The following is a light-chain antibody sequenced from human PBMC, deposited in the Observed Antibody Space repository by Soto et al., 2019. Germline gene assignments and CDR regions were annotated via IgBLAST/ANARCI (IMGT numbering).Light chain of an antibody. V-gene: IGKV1-5*01. J-gene: IGKJ1*01. Sequence: DIQMTQSPSTLSASVVDRVTITCLASQSISSWLAWYQQKPGKAPKFLIYDASALESGVPSRFSGSGSGTEFTLTISSLQPDDFATYYCQQLNGSPWTCGQGTKGDIK. CDR3: QQLNGSPWT. CDR1: QSISSW. CDR2: DAS.